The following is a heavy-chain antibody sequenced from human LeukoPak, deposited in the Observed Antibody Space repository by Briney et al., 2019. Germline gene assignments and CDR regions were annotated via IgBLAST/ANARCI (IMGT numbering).Heavy chain of an antibody. V-gene: IGHV4-34*01. CDR1: GGSFSGYY. Sequence: SETLSLTCAVYGGSFSGYYWNWIRQSPGKGLEWSGEITHSGSTNYNPSLKSRVTISVDTSKNQLSLKLSSVTAADTAVYYCARGKSQTVAGNWGQGTLVTVSS. CDR2: ITHSGST. J-gene: IGHJ4*02. CDR3: ARGKSQTVAGN. D-gene: IGHD6-19*01.